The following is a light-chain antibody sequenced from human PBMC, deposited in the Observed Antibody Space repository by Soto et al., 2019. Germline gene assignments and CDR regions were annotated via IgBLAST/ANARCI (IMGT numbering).Light chain of an antibody. V-gene: IGLV1-40*01. CDR1: SSNIGAGSD. CDR2: DNN. CDR3: LLSFSGVRPGV. Sequence: QSVLTQPPSVSGAPGQRVTISCTGSSSNIGAGSDVHWYQLLPGTAPKLLIYDNNNRPSGVPDRFSGSKSGTSASLAITGLQAEDEADYYCLLSFSGVRPGVFGGGTKLTVL. J-gene: IGLJ3*02.